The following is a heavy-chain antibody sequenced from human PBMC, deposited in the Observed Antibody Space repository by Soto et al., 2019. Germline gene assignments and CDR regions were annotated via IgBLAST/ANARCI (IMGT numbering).Heavy chain of an antibody. J-gene: IGHJ6*03. CDR3: ARVSGVGGSDLASYSHCYMDV. CDR1: GYTFTSYY. CDR2: INPSGGST. D-gene: IGHD3-10*01. V-gene: IGHV1-46*03. Sequence: ASVKVSCKASGYTFTSYYMHWVRQAPGQGLEWMGIINPSGGSTSYAQKFQGRVTMTRDTSTSTVYMELSSLRSEDTAVYYCARVSGVGGSDLASYSHCYMDVWGKGTTVTVFS.